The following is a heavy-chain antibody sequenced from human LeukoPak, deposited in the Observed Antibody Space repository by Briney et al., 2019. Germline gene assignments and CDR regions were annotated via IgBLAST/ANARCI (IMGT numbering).Heavy chain of an antibody. J-gene: IGHJ6*03. V-gene: IGHV3-53*01. CDR3: ARHGSITMVRGRLRYYYMDV. Sequence: GSLRRSCAVSGFSVSSNYMSWVRQAPGKGLEWVSVIYSGGSTYYADSVKGRFTISRDNSKNTLCLQMNSLRAEDTAVYYCARHGSITMVRGRLRYYYMDVWGKGTTVTISS. D-gene: IGHD3-10*01. CDR1: GFSVSSNY. CDR2: IYSGGST.